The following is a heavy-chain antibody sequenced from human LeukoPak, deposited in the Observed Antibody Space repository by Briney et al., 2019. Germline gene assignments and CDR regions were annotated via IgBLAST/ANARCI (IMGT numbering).Heavy chain of an antibody. CDR3: TRDSGPYNWSDP. J-gene: IGHJ5*02. D-gene: IGHD1-26*01. CDR1: GFIFSGSA. Sequence: GGSLKLSCAASGFIFSGSAIHWVRQSSGKGLEWVGQIDKKDKGYATATAYAASVKGRFTISRDDSINTAYLQMKSLKTEDTALYYCTRDSGPYNWSDPWGQGTLVTVSS. V-gene: IGHV3-73*01. CDR2: IDKKDKGYATAT.